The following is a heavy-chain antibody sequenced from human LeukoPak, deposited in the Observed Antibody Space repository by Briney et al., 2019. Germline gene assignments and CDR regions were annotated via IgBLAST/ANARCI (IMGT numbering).Heavy chain of an antibody. J-gene: IGHJ4*02. Sequence: GASVKVSCKASGGTFSSYAIIWVRQAPGQGLEWMGRIIPILGIANYAQKFQGRVTITADKSTSTAYMELSSLRSEDTAVYYCARTSGSYYCLEYWGQGTLVSVSS. D-gene: IGHD1-26*01. CDR3: ARTSGSYYCLEY. CDR1: GGTFSSYA. CDR2: IIPILGIA. V-gene: IGHV1-69*04.